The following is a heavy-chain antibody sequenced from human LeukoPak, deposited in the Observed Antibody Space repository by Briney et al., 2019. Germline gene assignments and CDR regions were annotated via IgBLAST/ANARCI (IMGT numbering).Heavy chain of an antibody. D-gene: IGHD2-8*01. V-gene: IGHV7-4-1*02. CDR3: AGYCTNGVCPLDDY. J-gene: IGHJ4*02. CDR1: GYTFTSYA. CDR2: INTNTGNP. Sequence: ASVKVSCKASGYTFTSYAMNWVRQAPGQGLEWMGWINTNTGNPTYAQGFTGRFVFSLDTSVSTAYLQISSLKAEDTAVYYCAGYCTNGVCPLDDYWGQGTLVTVSS.